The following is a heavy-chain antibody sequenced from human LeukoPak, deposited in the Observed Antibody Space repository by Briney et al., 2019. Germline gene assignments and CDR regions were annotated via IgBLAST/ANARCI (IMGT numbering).Heavy chain of an antibody. CDR3: AKDMSLFDY. V-gene: IGHV3-23*01. J-gene: IGHJ4*02. CDR1: GFTFSSYA. CDR2: ISGSGGST. D-gene: IGHD3-16*01. Sequence: GSLRLSCAASGFTFSSYAMSWVRQAPGKGLEWVSGISGSGGSTYYTGSVKGRFTISRDNSKNTLYLQMNSLRAEDTAVYYCAKDMSLFDYWGQGTLVTVSS.